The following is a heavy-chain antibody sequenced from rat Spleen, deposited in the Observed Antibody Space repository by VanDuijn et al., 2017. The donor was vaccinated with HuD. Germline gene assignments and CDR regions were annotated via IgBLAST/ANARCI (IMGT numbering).Heavy chain of an antibody. CDR2: ISLSGGST. J-gene: IGHJ3*01. V-gene: IGHV5-19*01. D-gene: IGHD4-3*01. CDR3: ARQDTSGYSNWFAY. Sequence: EVQLVESGGGLVQTGRSLKISCVVSGVSFSNYGMHWIRQAPTKGLEWVASISLSGGSTFYRDSVKGRFTISRDNTQSTLYLQMDSLRSEETASYYCARQDTSGYSNWFAYWGQGTLVTVSS. CDR1: GVSFSNYG.